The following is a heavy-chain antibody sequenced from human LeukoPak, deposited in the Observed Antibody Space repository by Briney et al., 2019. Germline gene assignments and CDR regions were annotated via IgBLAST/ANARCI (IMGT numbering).Heavy chain of an antibody. J-gene: IGHJ3*02. CDR2: IYYSGST. V-gene: IGHV4-39*01. CDR1: GGSISSSSYY. D-gene: IGHD1-26*01. Sequence: PSETLSLTCTVSGGSISSSSYYWGWIRQPPGKGLEWIGSIYYSGSTYYNPSLKSRVTISVDTSKNQFSLKLSSVTAADTAVYYCARLKGGTRNAFDIWGQGTMVTVSS. CDR3: ARLKGGTRNAFDI.